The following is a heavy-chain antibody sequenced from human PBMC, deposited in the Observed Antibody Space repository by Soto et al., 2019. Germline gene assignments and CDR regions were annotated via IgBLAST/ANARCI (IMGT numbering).Heavy chain of an antibody. J-gene: IGHJ4*02. CDR2: ISAYNGNI. CDR3: ARSSGATVVTGDY. D-gene: IGHD2-15*01. Sequence: ASVKVSCKASGYTFISYGISWVRQAPGQGLEWMGWISAYNGNIKYAQKLQGRVTMTTDTSTSTAYMEPRSLRSDDTAVYYCARSSGATVVTGDYWGQGPLVTVSS. CDR1: GYTFISYG. V-gene: IGHV1-18*04.